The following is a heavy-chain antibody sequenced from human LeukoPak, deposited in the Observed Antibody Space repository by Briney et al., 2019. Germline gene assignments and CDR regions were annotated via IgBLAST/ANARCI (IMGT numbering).Heavy chain of an antibody. CDR2: TKSKIDGLTT. V-gene: IGHV3-15*01. CDR1: GFTFSNAW. CDR3: TGGIGWLCDT. J-gene: IGHJ5*02. D-gene: IGHD6-19*01. Sequence: GGSLRLSCAASGFTFSNAWMSWVRQAPGKGLEWVGRTKSKIDGLTTDYAAPVKGRFTISRDDSKNTVYLQMNSLRADDSAMYFCTGGIGWLCDTWGQGTLVTVAS.